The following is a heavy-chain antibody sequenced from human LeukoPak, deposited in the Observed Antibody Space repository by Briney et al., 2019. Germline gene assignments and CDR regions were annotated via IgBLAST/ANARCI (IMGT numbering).Heavy chain of an antibody. CDR2: INHSGST. CDR1: GGPFSGYN. Sequence: SETLSLTCAASGGPFSGYNWSWIRQSPGKGLEWIGEINHSGSTNYNPCLESRVTITVDTSTNEFSVRLNSVTAADTAVYYCARGGSNAWYIDYWGQGTLVTVSS. D-gene: IGHD6-19*01. CDR3: ARGGSNAWYIDY. J-gene: IGHJ4*02. V-gene: IGHV4-34*01.